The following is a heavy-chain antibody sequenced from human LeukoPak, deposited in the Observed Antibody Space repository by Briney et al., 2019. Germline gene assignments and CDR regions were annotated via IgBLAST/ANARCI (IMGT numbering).Heavy chain of an antibody. D-gene: IGHD3-22*01. CDR2: IHGSGPI. Sequence: GGSLRLSCAGSEFSVIGNYVNWVRQAPGKGLEWVAVIHGSGPIFYADSVKGRFTISRDNSKNTLYLRMSSLRAEDTAVYHCVRRNHYDSKETDYWGQGTLVTVSS. CDR3: VRRNHYDSKETDY. CDR1: EFSVIGNY. J-gene: IGHJ4*02. V-gene: IGHV3-66*02.